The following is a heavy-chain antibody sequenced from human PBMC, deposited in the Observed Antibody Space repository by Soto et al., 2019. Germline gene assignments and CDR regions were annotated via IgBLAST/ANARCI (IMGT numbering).Heavy chain of an antibody. CDR3: ARARGPNTLDY. V-gene: IGHV3-7*03. D-gene: IGHD7-27*01. J-gene: IGHJ4*02. CDR1: GFTFSASL. Sequence: GGSLRLCCAVSGFTFSASLMTGVRQAPGKGLEWLASIKQDGSATYYVDSVKGRFTISRDNAKNSLYLQLNSLRAEDSATYYCARARGPNTLDYWGQGTLVTVPS. CDR2: IKQDGSAT.